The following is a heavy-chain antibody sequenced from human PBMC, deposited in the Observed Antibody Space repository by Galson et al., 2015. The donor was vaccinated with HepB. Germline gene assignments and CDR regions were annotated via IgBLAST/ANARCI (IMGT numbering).Heavy chain of an antibody. D-gene: IGHD2-2*01. CDR1: GYTFTNYW. CDR3: ARDGVIVVVPAAHPGNYYYYGMDV. CDR2: IDPGDSYS. J-gene: IGHJ6*02. Sequence: QSGAEVKKPGESLRISCKGSGYTFTNYWITWVRQVPGKGLEWMGRIDPGDSYSNHNPSFEGHVTMSVDKSIDTAYLQWSSLKASDTAVYYCARDGVIVVVPAAHPGNYYYYGMDVWGQGTTVTVSS. V-gene: IGHV5-10-1*01.